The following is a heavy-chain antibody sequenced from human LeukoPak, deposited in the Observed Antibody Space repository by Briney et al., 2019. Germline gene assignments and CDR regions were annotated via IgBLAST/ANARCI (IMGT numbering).Heavy chain of an antibody. J-gene: IGHJ6*02. CDR1: GFIVTDAW. CDR3: TGGVVVVPAAPYGMDV. Sequence: GGSLRLSCAPSGFIVTDAWMSWVRQAPGKGLEWVGRIKSKTDGGTTDYAAPVKGRFTISRDDSKNTLYLQMNSLKTEDTAVYYCTGGVVVVPAAPYGMDVWGQGTLVTVSS. CDR2: IKSKTDGGTT. V-gene: IGHV3-15*01. D-gene: IGHD2-2*01.